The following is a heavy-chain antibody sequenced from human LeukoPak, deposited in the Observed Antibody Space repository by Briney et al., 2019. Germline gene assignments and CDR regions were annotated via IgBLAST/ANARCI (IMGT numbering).Heavy chain of an antibody. D-gene: IGHD3-22*01. CDR2: IIPIFGTA. CDR3: ARDFYYDSSGYYLDY. V-gene: IGHV1-69*13. J-gene: IGHJ4*02. CDR1: GYTFTSYA. Sequence: SVKVSCKASGYTFTSYAISWVRQAPGQGLEWMGGIIPIFGTANYAQKFQGRVTITADESTSTAYMELSSLRSEDTAVYYCARDFYYDSSGYYLDYWGQGTLVTVSS.